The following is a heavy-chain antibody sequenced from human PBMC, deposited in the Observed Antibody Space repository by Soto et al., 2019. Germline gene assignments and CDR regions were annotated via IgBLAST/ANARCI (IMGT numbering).Heavy chain of an antibody. Sequence: EVQLVESGGGLVKPGGSLRLSCAASGFIFSQYSMNWVRQAPGKGLEWVSSISSTGALMYYADSVKGRFTISRDGADNSLYLQMNSLRVEDTAVYYCARDRLARGIPVAGRIDYWGQGALVTVSS. D-gene: IGHD6-19*01. CDR1: GFIFSQYS. CDR3: ARDRLARGIPVAGRIDY. CDR2: ISSTGALM. V-gene: IGHV3-21*02. J-gene: IGHJ4*02.